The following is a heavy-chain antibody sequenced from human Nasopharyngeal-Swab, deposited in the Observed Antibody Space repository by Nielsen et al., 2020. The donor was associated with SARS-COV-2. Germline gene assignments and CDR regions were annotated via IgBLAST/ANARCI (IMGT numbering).Heavy chain of an antibody. J-gene: IGHJ5*02. D-gene: IGHD1-26*01. CDR2: FDPEDGET. V-gene: IGHV1-24*01. Sequence: WVRQAPGKGLEWMGGFDPEDGETIYAQKFQGRVTMTEDTSTDTAYMELSSLRSEDTAVYYCATGTVVGATGWFDPWGQGTLVTVSS. CDR3: ATGTVVGATGWFDP.